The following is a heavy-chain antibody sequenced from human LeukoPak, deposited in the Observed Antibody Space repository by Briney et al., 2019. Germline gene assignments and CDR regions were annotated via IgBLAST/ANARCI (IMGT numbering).Heavy chain of an antibody. Sequence: PGGSLRLSCAVSGFTVSTYVMHWVRRAPGEGLVWVSRINHDGSDISYADPVKGRSTISRDNAKNTLYLQMNSLRADDTAIYYCVRGSNFKIDYWGQGTLVTVSS. V-gene: IGHV3-74*01. CDR3: VRGSNFKIDY. D-gene: IGHD5-24*01. J-gene: IGHJ4*02. CDR2: INHDGSDI. CDR1: GFTVSTYV.